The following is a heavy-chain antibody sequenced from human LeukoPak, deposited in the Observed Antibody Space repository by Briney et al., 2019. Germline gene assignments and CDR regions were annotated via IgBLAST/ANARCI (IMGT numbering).Heavy chain of an antibody. CDR1: GFTFSSYA. CDR2: ISGSGGST. J-gene: IGHJ4*02. CDR3: ANPDIVVVPAAS. D-gene: IGHD2-2*01. V-gene: IGHV3-23*01. Sequence: GSLRLSCAASGFTFSSYAMSWVRQAPGKGLEWVSAISGSGGSTYYADSVKGRFTISRDNSKNTLYLKMNSLRAEDTAVYYCANPDIVVVPAASWGQGTLVTVSS.